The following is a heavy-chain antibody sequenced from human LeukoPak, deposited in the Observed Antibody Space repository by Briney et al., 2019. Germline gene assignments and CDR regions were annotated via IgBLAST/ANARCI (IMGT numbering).Heavy chain of an antibody. D-gene: IGHD1-1*01. CDR1: GCTISSYY. J-gene: IGHJ3*02. Sequence: SETLSLTCTASGCTISSYYRNWIRQPAGKGLEWIGRIYTSGSTYYNPSLKSRVTMSVDTSKNQFSLKLSSVTAADTAVYYCARPLIHDGAFDIWGQGTMVTVSS. V-gene: IGHV4-4*07. CDR3: ARPLIHDGAFDI. CDR2: IYTSGST.